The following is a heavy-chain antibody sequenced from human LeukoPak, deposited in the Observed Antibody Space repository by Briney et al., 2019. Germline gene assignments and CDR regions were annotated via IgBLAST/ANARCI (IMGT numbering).Heavy chain of an antibody. V-gene: IGHV3-23*01. CDR3: AKAYNYGSGSYYSFFDN. CDR1: LFTFSSYA. Sequence: QPGGSLRLSCASSLFTFSSYAMTWVRQPPGKGLEWVSTINPSGGDTYYAASVRGRFTISRDNSKKTLYLQMDSLRAEDTAVYYCAKAYNYGSGSYYSFFDNWGQGTLVTVSS. J-gene: IGHJ4*02. CDR2: INPSGGDT. D-gene: IGHD3-10*01.